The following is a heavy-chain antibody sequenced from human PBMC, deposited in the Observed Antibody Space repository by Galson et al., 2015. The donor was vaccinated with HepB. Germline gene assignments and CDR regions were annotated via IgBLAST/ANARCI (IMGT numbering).Heavy chain of an antibody. CDR2: ISDSGGTT. V-gene: IGHV3-23*01. CDR3: TKDPLPSNGFHGYFDY. D-gene: IGHD3-22*01. Sequence: SLRLSCAASGFTFSTYAMYWVRQAPGKGLEWVSAISDSGGTTYYADSVKGRFTISRDNSKNTLYLQMNSLRVEDTAVYYCTKDPLPSNGFHGYFDYWGQGTLVTVSS. J-gene: IGHJ4*02. CDR1: GFTFSTYA.